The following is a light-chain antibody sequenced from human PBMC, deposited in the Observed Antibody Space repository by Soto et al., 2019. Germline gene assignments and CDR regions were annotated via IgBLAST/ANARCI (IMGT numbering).Light chain of an antibody. J-gene: IGKJ2*01. V-gene: IGKV2-30*02. CDR3: MQASHSPPYT. CDR1: QSLLHSDGNTY. CDR2: KVS. Sequence: DVVMTQSPLSLPVTLGQPASISCRSSQSLLHSDGNTYLNWFQQRPGQSPRRLIYKVSNRDSGGPERCSGSGSGTDFTLTISRVEAEDVGVYFFMQASHSPPYTFGQGTKLEIK.